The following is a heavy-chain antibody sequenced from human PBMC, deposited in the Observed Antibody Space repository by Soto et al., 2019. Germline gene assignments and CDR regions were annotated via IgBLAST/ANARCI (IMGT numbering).Heavy chain of an antibody. CDR3: ARPLRHYYDSSGSPDAFDI. CDR1: GYSFTSYW. CDR2: IYPGDSDT. D-gene: IGHD3-22*01. J-gene: IGHJ3*02. Sequence: PGESLKISCKGSGYSFTSYWIGWVRQMPGKGLEWMGIIYPGDSDTRYSPSFQGQVTISADKSISTAYLQWSSLKASDTAMYYCARPLRHYYDSSGSPDAFDIWGQGTMVTVSS. V-gene: IGHV5-51*01.